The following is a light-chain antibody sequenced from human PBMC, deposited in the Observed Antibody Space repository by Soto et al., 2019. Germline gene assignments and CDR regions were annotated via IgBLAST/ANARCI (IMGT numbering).Light chain of an antibody. CDR2: AAS. Sequence: AIHMTQSPSSSSASTGDTITITCRASQSISTNLAWYQQKPGKAPKVLIFAASTLQSGVPSRFSGSGSGTDFTLTISCLQSEDFASYYCQQYYSYPLTFGGGTNVEIK. J-gene: IGKJ4*01. CDR3: QQYYSYPLT. CDR1: QSISTN. V-gene: IGKV1-8*01.